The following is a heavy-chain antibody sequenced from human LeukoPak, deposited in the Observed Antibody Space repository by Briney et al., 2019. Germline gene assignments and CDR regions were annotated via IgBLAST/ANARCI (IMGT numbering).Heavy chain of an antibody. V-gene: IGHV1-46*01. D-gene: IGHD3-10*01. CDR2: INPSGGST. J-gene: IGHJ4*02. CDR3: ARVGGRLWFGELPFDY. CDR1: GYTFTSYY. Sequence: GASVKVSCKASGYTFTSYYMHWGRQAPGQGLEWMGIINPSGGSTSYAQKFQGRVTMTRDMSTSTVYMELSSLRSEDTAVYYCARVGGRLWFGELPFDYWGQGTLVTVSS.